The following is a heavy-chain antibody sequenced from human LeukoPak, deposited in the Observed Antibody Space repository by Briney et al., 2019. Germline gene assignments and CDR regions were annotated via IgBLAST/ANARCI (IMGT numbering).Heavy chain of an antibody. J-gene: IGHJ3*02. CDR1: GFTFSSYS. Sequence: GGSLRLSCAASGFTFSSYSMNWVRQAPGKGLGWVSYTSSSSSTIYYADSVKGRFTISRDNAKNSLYLQMNSLRAEDTAVYYCARDQAQRAFDIWGQGTMVTVSS. CDR3: ARDQAQRAFDI. V-gene: IGHV3-48*04. CDR2: TSSSSSTI.